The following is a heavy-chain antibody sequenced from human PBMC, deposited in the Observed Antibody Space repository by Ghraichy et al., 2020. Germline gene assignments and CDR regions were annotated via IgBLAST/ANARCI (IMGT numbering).Heavy chain of an antibody. CDR1: GASVSGYY. Sequence: SETLSLTCTVSGASVSGYYYTWIRQPPGKGLEWIGYIYHGASTNYNPLLKSRITMSVDTSKSQFSLNMPSVTAADTAIYYCARERRRKYGEFFMDVWGKGIAVAVSS. CDR3: ARERRRKYGEFFMDV. D-gene: IGHD3-10*01. J-gene: IGHJ6*03. CDR2: IYHGAST. V-gene: IGHV4-59*02.